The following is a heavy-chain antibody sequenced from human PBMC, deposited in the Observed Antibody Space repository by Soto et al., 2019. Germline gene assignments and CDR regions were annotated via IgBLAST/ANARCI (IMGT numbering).Heavy chain of an antibody. CDR2: ISSSSSYI. Sequence: GGSLRLSCAASGFTFSSYSMNWVRQAPGKGLEWVSSISSSSSYIYYADSVKGRFTISRDNAKNSLYLQMNSLRAEDTAVYYCARDGYCSGGSCHPDAFDIWGQGTMVTVS. D-gene: IGHD2-15*01. CDR3: ARDGYCSGGSCHPDAFDI. V-gene: IGHV3-21*01. J-gene: IGHJ3*02. CDR1: GFTFSSYS.